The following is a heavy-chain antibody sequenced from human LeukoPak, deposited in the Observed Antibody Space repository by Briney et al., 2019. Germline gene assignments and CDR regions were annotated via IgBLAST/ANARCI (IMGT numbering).Heavy chain of an antibody. Sequence: ASVKVSRKASGYTFTSYDINWVRQATGQGLEWMGWMNPNSGNTGYAQKFQGRVTMTRNTSISTAYMELSSLRSEDTAVYYCARGRARLRLGELFGSTHQYFQHWGQGTLVTVSS. D-gene: IGHD3-16*01. CDR3: ARGRARLRLGELFGSTHQYFQH. CDR1: GYTFTSYD. J-gene: IGHJ1*01. CDR2: MNPNSGNT. V-gene: IGHV1-8*01.